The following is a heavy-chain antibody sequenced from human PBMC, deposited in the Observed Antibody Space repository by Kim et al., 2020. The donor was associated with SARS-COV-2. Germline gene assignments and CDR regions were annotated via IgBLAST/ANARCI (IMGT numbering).Heavy chain of an antibody. Sequence: STKYPPSLKSRLTISLDTANTRFSLKLTSVPAADTAVYYCARGASGWALDYWGQGTLVTVSS. CDR3: ARGASGWALDY. D-gene: IGHD6-19*01. V-gene: IGHV4-59*09. J-gene: IGHJ4*02. CDR2: ST.